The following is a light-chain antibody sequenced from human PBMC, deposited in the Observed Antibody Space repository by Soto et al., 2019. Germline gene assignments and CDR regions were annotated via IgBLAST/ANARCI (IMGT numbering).Light chain of an antibody. V-gene: IGLV2-14*03. Sequence: QSVLTQPASVSGSPGQSITISCTGTSSDIGAYNFVSWYQQHPGKAPKLMLYDVNIRPSGVSNRFSGSKSGNTASLTISGLQAEDEADYYCTSWTTSXTMIFGGGTKX. J-gene: IGLJ2*01. CDR3: TSWTTSXTMI. CDR1: SSDIGAYNF. CDR2: DVN.